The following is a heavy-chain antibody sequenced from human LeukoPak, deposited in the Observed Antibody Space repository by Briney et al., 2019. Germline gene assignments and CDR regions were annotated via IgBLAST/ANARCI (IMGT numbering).Heavy chain of an antibody. CDR3: ATPLTTPGGFDY. D-gene: IGHD4-11*01. Sequence: GESLKISCKGSGYSFTTYWIGWVRQMPGKGLDGMGIIYPLDSDIRYSPSFQGQVTISAAKSITTAYLQWSSLQASDTAMYYCATPLTTPGGFDYWGQGTLVTVSS. J-gene: IGHJ4*02. V-gene: IGHV5-51*01. CDR1: GYSFTTYW. CDR2: IYPLDSDI.